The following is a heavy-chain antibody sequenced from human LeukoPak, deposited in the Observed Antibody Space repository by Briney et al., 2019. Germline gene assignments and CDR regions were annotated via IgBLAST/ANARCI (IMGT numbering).Heavy chain of an antibody. V-gene: IGHV3-74*01. D-gene: IGHD1-14*01. J-gene: IGHJ5*02. CDR2: IDSDGTTT. CDR1: AFTLGNAW. CDR3: ARDRPHNWFDP. Sequence: GGSLRLSCAASAFTLGNAWMHWVRQAPGEGLVWVSLIDSDGTTTIYADSVKGRFTISRDNAKNTVYLQMNRLRVEDTAVYYCARDRPHNWFDPWGQGTLVTVSS.